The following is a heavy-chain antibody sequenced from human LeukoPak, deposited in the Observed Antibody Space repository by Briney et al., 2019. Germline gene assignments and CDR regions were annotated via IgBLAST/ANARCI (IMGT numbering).Heavy chain of an antibody. J-gene: IGHJ4*02. CDR3: ARTRGYCSSTSCRNFDY. CDR1: GGSFSGYY. D-gene: IGHD2-2*01. V-gene: IGHV4-34*01. Sequence: SETLSLTCAVYGGSFSGYYWSWIRQPPGKGLEWIGEINHSGSTNYNPSLKSRVTISVDTSKNQFSLKLSSVAAADAAVYYCARTRGYCSSTSCRNFDYWGQGTLVTVSS. CDR2: INHSGST.